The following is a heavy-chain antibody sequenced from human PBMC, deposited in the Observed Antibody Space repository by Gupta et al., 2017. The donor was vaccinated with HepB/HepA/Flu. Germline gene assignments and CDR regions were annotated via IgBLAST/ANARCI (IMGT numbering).Heavy chain of an antibody. Sequence: EVQLVESGGGLVKPGGSLRLSCAASGFTFSSYSMNWVRQAPGKGLEWVSSISSSSSYIYYADSVKGRFTISRDNAKNSLYLQMNSLRAEDTAVYYCARDSGGYSYGKAQGLDYWGQGTLVTVSS. CDR2: ISSSSSYI. J-gene: IGHJ4*02. D-gene: IGHD5-18*01. CDR1: GFTFSSYS. CDR3: ARDSGGYSYGKAQGLDY. V-gene: IGHV3-21*01.